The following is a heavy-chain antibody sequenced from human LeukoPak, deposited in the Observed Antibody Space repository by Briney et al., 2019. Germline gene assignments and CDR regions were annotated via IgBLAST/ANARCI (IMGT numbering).Heavy chain of an antibody. D-gene: IGHD3-22*01. CDR1: GFTFSGYA. J-gene: IGHJ4*02. V-gene: IGHV3-30*04. Sequence: GGSLRLSCAASGFTFSGYAMHWVRQAPGKGLEWVAVISYDGSNKYYADSVKGRFTISRDNSKNTLYLQMNSLRAEDTAVYYCARDGGESYYYDSSGPDYWGQGTLVTVSS. CDR2: ISYDGSNK. CDR3: ARDGGESYYYDSSGPDY.